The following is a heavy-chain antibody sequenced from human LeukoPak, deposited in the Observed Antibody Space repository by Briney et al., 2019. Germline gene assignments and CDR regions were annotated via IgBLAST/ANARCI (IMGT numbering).Heavy chain of an antibody. CDR2: IDSSGGYM. CDR3: ARGPPNYGGNSVAYYFDY. CDR1: GFTFNTYS. V-gene: IGHV3-21*01. J-gene: IGHJ4*02. Sequence: GGSLRLSCEASGFTFNTYSMNWARQAPGKGLEWVSSIDSSGGYMFYADSVKGRFTISRDNARNSLYLQMNSLRAEDTAVYYCARGPPNYGGNSVAYYFDYWGQGTLVTVSS. D-gene: IGHD4-23*01.